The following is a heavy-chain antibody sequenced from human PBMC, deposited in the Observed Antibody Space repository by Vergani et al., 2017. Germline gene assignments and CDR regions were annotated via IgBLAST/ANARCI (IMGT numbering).Heavy chain of an antibody. Sequence: EVQLVESGGGLVQPGGSLRLSCAASGFTFSSYWMSWVRQAPGKGRDWVANRKQDGSGKYYVDSVKGRLTISSNNAKNSLYLQMNSLRAEDTAVYYCARGCSSTSCYSEGYYFDYWGQGTLVTVSS. J-gene: IGHJ4*02. CDR2: RKQDGSGK. D-gene: IGHD2-2*02. V-gene: IGHV3-7*03. CDR3: ARGCSSTSCYSEGYYFDY. CDR1: GFTFSSYW.